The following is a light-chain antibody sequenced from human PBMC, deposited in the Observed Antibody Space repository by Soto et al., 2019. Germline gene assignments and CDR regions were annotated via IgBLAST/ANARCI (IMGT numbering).Light chain of an antibody. CDR3: QQSYNTPYT. V-gene: IGKV1-39*01. Sequence: DIQMTQSPSSLSSSVGDRVTITCRASQSIRNSLNWYQQKPGRAPKLLIYAAASLQSGVPSRFSGSGSGTDFTLTISSLQPEDFATYYCQQSYNTPYTFGQGTKLEIK. CDR1: QSIRNS. CDR2: AAA. J-gene: IGKJ2*01.